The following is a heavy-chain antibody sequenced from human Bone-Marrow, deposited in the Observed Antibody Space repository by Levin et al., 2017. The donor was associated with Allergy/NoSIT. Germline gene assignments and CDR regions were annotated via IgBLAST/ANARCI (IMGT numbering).Heavy chain of an antibody. CDR3: ASDIVVVTAIGLGPDFDY. J-gene: IGHJ4*02. CDR1: GFTFSDYY. Sequence: GGSLRLSCAASGFTFSDYYMSWIRQAPGKGLEWVSYISSSGSTIYYADSVKGRFTISRDNAKNSLYLQMNSLRAEDTAVYYCASDIVVVTAIGLGPDFDYWGQGTLVTVSS. V-gene: IGHV3-11*01. CDR2: ISSSGSTI. D-gene: IGHD2-21*02.